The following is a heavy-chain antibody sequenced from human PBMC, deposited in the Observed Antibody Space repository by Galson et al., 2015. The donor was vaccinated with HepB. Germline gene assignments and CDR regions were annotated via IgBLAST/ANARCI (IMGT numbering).Heavy chain of an antibody. J-gene: IGHJ4*02. CDR2: INPNSGDT. V-gene: IGHV1-2*02. D-gene: IGHD2-21*02. CDR3: ARSRGDFIVAVTAPVDY. Sequence: SVKVSCKASSYTFTGYYIHWIRQDPGQGLEWMGWINPNSGDTNYAQKFQGRVTMTRDTSITTAYMELSRLRSDDTAVYYCARSRGDFIVAVTAPVDYWGQGTLVTVSS. CDR1: SYTFTGYY.